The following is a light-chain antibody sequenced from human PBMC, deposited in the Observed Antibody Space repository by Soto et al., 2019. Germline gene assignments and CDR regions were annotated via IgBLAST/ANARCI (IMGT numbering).Light chain of an antibody. J-gene: IGKJ4*01. CDR1: QDIRND. V-gene: IGKV1-6*01. Sequence: MTLSASSVSLSEGHRVTMTCRASQDIRNDLGWYQQKPGKAPKLLIYAASTLQSVVPSRFSGSGCGTDSTFIFSLLHSAESATHYCKQYYNYPVTVAGGTKVDIK. CDR2: AAS. CDR3: KQYYNYPVT.